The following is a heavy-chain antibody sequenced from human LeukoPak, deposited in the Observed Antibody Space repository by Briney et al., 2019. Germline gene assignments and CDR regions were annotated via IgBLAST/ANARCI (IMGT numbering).Heavy chain of an antibody. D-gene: IGHD6-13*01. V-gene: IGHV3-9*01. J-gene: IGHJ4*02. Sequence: PGRSLRLSCAASGFTFDDYAMHWVRQAPGKGLEWVSGISWNSGSIGYADSVKGRFTISRDNAKNSLYLQMNSLRAEDTALYYCAVSQQLVNNFDYWGQGTLVTVSS. CDR1: GFTFDDYA. CDR2: ISWNSGSI. CDR3: AVSQQLVNNFDY.